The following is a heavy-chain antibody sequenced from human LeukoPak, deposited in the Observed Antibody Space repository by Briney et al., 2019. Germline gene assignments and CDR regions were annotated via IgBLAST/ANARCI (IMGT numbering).Heavy chain of an antibody. Sequence: GGSLRLSCAASGFTFSSYWMSWVRQGPGKGREWVANIKQDGSEKYYVDSVKGRFTISRDNAKNSLYLQMNSLRAEDTAVYYCARMKAKYSGSYFGYFDYWGQGTLVTVSS. CDR3: ARMKAKYSGSYFGYFDY. CDR2: IKQDGSEK. D-gene: IGHD1-26*01. V-gene: IGHV3-7*01. J-gene: IGHJ4*02. CDR1: GFTFSSYW.